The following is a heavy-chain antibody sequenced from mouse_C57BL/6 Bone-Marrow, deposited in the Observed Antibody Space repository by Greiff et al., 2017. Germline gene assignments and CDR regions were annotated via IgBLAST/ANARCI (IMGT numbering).Heavy chain of an antibody. CDR3: TRPPYYNGSSYDWYFDV. Sequence: EVKLVESGGGLVQPGGSMKLSCAASGFTFSDAWMDWVRQSPEKGLEWVAEIRNKANNHATYYAESVKGRFTISRDDSKSSVYLQMNSLRAEDTGIYYCTRPPYYNGSSYDWYFDVWGTGTTVTVSS. CDR2: IRNKANNHAT. CDR1: GFTFSDAW. J-gene: IGHJ1*03. V-gene: IGHV6-6*01. D-gene: IGHD1-1*01.